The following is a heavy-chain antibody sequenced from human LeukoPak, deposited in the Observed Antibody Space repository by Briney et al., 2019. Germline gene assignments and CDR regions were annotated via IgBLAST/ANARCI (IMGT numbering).Heavy chain of an antibody. CDR1: GGSFSGYY. V-gene: IGHV4-34*01. CDR3: ARLLTISWAGFDY. J-gene: IGHJ4*02. CDR2: INHSGST. Sequence: PSETLSLTCAVYGGSFSGYYWSWVRQPPEKGLEWIGEINHSGSTNYNPSLKSRVTISVDTSKNQFSLELSSVTAADTAVYYCARLLTISWAGFDYWGQGTLVTVSS. D-gene: IGHD3-9*01.